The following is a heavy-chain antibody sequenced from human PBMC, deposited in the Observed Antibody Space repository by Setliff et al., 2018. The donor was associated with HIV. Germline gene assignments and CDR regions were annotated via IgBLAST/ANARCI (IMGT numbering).Heavy chain of an antibody. CDR1: GYTFTTYS. CDR2: INTNTGNP. V-gene: IGHV7-4-1*02. Sequence: ASVKVSCKASGYTFTTYSMNWVRQAPGQGLEWMGWINTNTGNPTYAQGSTGRFVFSLDTSVSTAYLQISSLKAEDTAVYYCARASRYCSRTSCHGDWFDPWGQGTLVTVSS. CDR3: ARASRYCSRTSCHGDWFDP. J-gene: IGHJ5*02. D-gene: IGHD2-2*01.